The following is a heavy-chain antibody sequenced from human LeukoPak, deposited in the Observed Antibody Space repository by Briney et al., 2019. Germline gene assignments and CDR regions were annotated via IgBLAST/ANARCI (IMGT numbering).Heavy chain of an antibody. J-gene: IGHJ4*02. D-gene: IGHD6-19*01. CDR2: IIPIFGTA. V-gene: IGHV1-69*01. Sequence: SVTVSCKASGGTFSSYAISWVRQAPGQGLEWMGGIIPIFGTANYAQKFQGRVTITADESTSTAYMELRSLRSDDTAVYYCARDFGYSSGWYGLHWGQGTLVTVSS. CDR1: GGTFSSYA. CDR3: ARDFGYSSGWYGLH.